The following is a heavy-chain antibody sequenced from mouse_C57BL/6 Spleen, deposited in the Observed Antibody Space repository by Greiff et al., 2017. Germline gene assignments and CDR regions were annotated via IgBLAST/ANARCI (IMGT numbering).Heavy chain of an antibody. D-gene: IGHD2-1*01. J-gene: IGHJ2*01. CDR2: IRNKANGYTT. CDR3: ARYADGNYVFDY. Sequence: EVKLVESGGGLVQPGGSLSLSCAASGFTFTAYYMSWVRQPPGKALEWLGFIRNKANGYTTEYSASVKGRFTISRDNSQSILYLQMNALRAEDSATYYCARYADGNYVFDYWGQGTTLTVSS. V-gene: IGHV7-3*01. CDR1: GFTFTAYY.